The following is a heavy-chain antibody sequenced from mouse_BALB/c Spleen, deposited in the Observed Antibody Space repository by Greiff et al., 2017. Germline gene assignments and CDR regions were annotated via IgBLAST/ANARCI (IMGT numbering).Heavy chain of an antibody. Sequence: EVQLVESGGGLVQPGGSLNLSCAASGFDFSRYWMSWARQAPGKGQEWIGEINPGSSTINYTPSLKDKFIISRDNAKNTLYLQMSKVRSEDTALYYCARLLWPYYAMDYWGQGTSVTVSS. CDR2: INPGSSTI. J-gene: IGHJ4*01. D-gene: IGHD1-1*02. CDR1: GFDFSRYW. V-gene: IGHV4-2*02. CDR3: ARLLWPYYAMDY.